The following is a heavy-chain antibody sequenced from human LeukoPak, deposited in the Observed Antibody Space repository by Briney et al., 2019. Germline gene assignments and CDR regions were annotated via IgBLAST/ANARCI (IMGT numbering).Heavy chain of an antibody. CDR3: AKGISVTRVVDY. Sequence: GGSLRLSCAASGFTFSSYAMSWVRQAPGKGLEWVSTISGSGGSTYYADSVKGRVTISRDNSKNTLYLQMNSLRAEDTAVYYCAKGISVTRVVDYWGQGSLVTVSS. J-gene: IGHJ4*02. V-gene: IGHV3-23*01. CDR2: ISGSGGST. CDR1: GFTFSSYA. D-gene: IGHD4-23*01.